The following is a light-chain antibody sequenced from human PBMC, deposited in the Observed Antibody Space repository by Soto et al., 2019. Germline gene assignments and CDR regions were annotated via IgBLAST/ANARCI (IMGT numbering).Light chain of an antibody. Sequence: QLVQTQPPSVSGAPGQRVTISCTGSSSNIGAGYDVHWYQQLPGTAPKLLIYGNSNRPSGVPDRFSGSKSGTSASLAITGLQAEDEADYYCQSYDSSLSGYVFGTGTKVTVL. CDR2: GNS. CDR3: QSYDSSLSGYV. J-gene: IGLJ1*01. CDR1: SSNIGAGYD. V-gene: IGLV1-40*01.